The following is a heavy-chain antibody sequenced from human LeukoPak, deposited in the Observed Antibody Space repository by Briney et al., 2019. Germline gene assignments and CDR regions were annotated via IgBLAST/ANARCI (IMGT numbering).Heavy chain of an antibody. Sequence: PGGSLRLSCAASGFTFSSYAMHWVRQAPGKGLEWVAVISYDGSNKYYADSVKGRFTISRDNSKNTLYLQMNSLRAEDTAVYYCARDGGSGYDLMRFDYWGQGTLVTVSS. CDR3: ARDGGSGYDLMRFDY. CDR1: GFTFSSYA. CDR2: ISYDGSNK. D-gene: IGHD5-12*01. V-gene: IGHV3-30-3*01. J-gene: IGHJ4*02.